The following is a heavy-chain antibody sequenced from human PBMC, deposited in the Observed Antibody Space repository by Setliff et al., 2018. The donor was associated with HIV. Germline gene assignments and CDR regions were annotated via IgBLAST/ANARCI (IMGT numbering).Heavy chain of an antibody. CDR3: ARDHELGAFDL. Sequence: PSETLSLTCRVSGMSISGYYWSWIRQSPGKGLEWIGYIYYTGTTSYNPSLKSRVTIQVDTSNHRFSLNLRSATVADTAVYFCARDHELGAFDLWGQGTMVTVSS. J-gene: IGHJ3*01. CDR2: IYYTGTT. CDR1: GMSISGYY. D-gene: IGHD1-26*01. V-gene: IGHV4-59*01.